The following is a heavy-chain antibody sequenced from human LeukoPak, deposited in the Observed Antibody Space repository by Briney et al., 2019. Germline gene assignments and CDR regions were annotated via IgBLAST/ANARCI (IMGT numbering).Heavy chain of an antibody. CDR3: ARSPYCGGDCYSRVYWFDP. Sequence: SVKVSCKASGGTFSSYAISWVRQAPGQGPEWMGRIIPILGIANYAQKFQGRVTITADRSTSTAYMELSSLRSEDTAVYYCARSPYCGGDCYSRVYWFDPWGQGTLVTVSS. V-gene: IGHV1-69*04. D-gene: IGHD2-21*02. CDR1: GGTFSSYA. CDR2: IIPILGIA. J-gene: IGHJ5*02.